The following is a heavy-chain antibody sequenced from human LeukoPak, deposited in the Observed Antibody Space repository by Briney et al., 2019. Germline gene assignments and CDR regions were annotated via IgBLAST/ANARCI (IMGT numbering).Heavy chain of an antibody. D-gene: IGHD5-12*01. CDR1: GGSISSYY. CDR2: IYFSGST. J-gene: IGHJ4*02. CDR3: ARGLKWLRDY. Sequence: KSSETLSLTCTVSGGSISSYYWSWIRQPPGKGLEWIGYIYFSGSTNYNPSLKSRVTISVDTSRNQFSLQLSSVTAADTAVYYCARGLKWLRDYWGQGTLVTVSS. V-gene: IGHV4-59*01.